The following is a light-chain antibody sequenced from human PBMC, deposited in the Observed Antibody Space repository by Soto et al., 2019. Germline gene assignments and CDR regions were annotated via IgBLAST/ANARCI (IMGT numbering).Light chain of an antibody. Sequence: DIQLTQSPSFLSASVGDRVTITCRASQGISSYLAWYQQKPGKAPKVLIWDASSLQRGVPSRFSGSGSGTEFTLTISSLQPDEFATYYCQHYNSYSEAFGQGTKVDIK. V-gene: IGKV1-9*01. CDR3: QHYNSYSEA. J-gene: IGKJ1*01. CDR1: QGISSY. CDR2: DAS.